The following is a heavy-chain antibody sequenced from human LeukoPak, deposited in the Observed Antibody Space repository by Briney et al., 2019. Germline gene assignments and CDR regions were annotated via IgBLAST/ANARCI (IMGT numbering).Heavy chain of an antibody. CDR3: AKGGSGYYYGY. CDR1: GFTFSSYW. D-gene: IGHD3-22*01. V-gene: IGHV3-23*01. CDR2: ISGSAGST. Sequence: GGSLRLSCAASGFTFSSYWMHWVRQAPGKGLEWVSAISGSAGSTYYADSVKGRFTISRDNSKNTLYLQMNSLRAEDTAVYYCAKGGSGYYYGYWGQGTLVTVSS. J-gene: IGHJ4*02.